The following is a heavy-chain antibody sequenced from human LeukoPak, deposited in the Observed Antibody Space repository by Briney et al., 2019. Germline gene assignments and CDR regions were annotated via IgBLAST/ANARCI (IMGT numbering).Heavy chain of an antibody. D-gene: IGHD6-19*01. CDR1: GFTFSSFG. CDR3: TKSAVAGTHYYYYSMDV. J-gene: IGHJ6*02. V-gene: IGHV3-30*18. CDR2: VSYDGSHE. Sequence: GGSLRLSCAASGFTFSSFGMHWVRQAPGKGLEWEAVVSYDGSHEYYADSVKGRFTISRDSSKNTLYLQMNSLRAEDTAMYYCTKSAVAGTHYYYYSMDVWGQGTTVTVSS.